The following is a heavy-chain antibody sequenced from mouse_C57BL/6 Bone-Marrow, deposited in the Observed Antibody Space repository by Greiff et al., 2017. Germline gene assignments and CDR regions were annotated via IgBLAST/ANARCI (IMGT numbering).Heavy chain of an antibody. Sequence: VQLKESGAELARPGASVKMSCKASGYTFTSYTMHWVKQRPGQGLEWIGYINPSSGYTKYNQKFKDKATLTADKSSSTAYMQLSSLTSEDSAVYYCARCPIYYGNFYAMDYWGQGTSVTVSS. D-gene: IGHD2-1*01. CDR2: INPSSGYT. V-gene: IGHV1-4*01. CDR3: ARCPIYYGNFYAMDY. CDR1: GYTFTSYT. J-gene: IGHJ4*01.